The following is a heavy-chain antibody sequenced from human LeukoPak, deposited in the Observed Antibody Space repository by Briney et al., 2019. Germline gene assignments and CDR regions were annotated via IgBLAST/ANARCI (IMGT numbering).Heavy chain of an antibody. V-gene: IGHV3-30*02. J-gene: IGHJ4*02. D-gene: IGHD3-10*01. CDR1: GFTFSNYN. CDR3: AKDPIGYYGSGSYFY. CDR2: MWYDGSNK. Sequence: GGSLRLSCAASGFTFSNYNMNWVRQAPGKGLEWVAFMWYDGSNKYYADSVKGRFTISRDNSKNTLYLQMNSLRAEDTAVYYCAKDPIGYYGSGSYFYWGQGTLVTVTS.